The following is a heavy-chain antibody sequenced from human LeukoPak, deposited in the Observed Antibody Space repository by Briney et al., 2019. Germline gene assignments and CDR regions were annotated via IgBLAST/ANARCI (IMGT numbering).Heavy chain of an antibody. CDR3: AKEGFSGCLDY. Sequence: GESLRLSCAASGFTFSSYGMHWVRQAPGKGLEWVAVIWYDGSNKYYADSVKGRFTISRDNSKNTLYLQMNSLRAEDTAVYYCAKEGFSGCLDYWGQGTLVTVSS. J-gene: IGHJ4*02. V-gene: IGHV3-33*06. CDR1: GFTFSSYG. D-gene: IGHD6-19*01. CDR2: IWYDGSNK.